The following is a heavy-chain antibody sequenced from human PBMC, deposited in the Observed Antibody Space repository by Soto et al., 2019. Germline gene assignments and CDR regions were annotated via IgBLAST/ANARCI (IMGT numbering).Heavy chain of an antibody. CDR1: GGTFSSYA. Sequence: GASVKVSCKASGGTFSSYAISWVRQAPGQGLEWMGGIIPIFGTANYAQKFQGRVTITADESTSTAYMELSSLRSEDTAVYYCARDSPRYYDSSGYQRTFDYWGQGTLVTVS. J-gene: IGHJ4*02. V-gene: IGHV1-69*13. CDR2: IIPIFGTA. CDR3: ARDSPRYYDSSGYQRTFDY. D-gene: IGHD3-22*01.